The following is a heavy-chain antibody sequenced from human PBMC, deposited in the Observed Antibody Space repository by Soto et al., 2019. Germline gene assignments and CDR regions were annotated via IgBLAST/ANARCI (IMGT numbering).Heavy chain of an antibody. J-gene: IGHJ1*01. D-gene: IGHD3-9*01. CDR2: IDHSETT. CDR3: ARGRVTARRIYFDV. Sequence: WTWLRRSPGKGLEWIGEIDHSETTNYNPSLKSPVTLSVDTFKKEFSLRLNFVTAADTAVYFCARGRVTARRIYFDVWGQGSLATVSS. V-gene: IGHV4-34*01.